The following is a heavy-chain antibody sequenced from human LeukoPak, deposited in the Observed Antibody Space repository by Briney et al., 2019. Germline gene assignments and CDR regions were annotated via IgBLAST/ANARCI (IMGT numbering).Heavy chain of an antibody. J-gene: IGHJ6*03. CDR1: GYSFTSYW. V-gene: IGHV5-51*01. CDR2: IYPGDSDT. D-gene: IGHD1-26*01. CDR3: ARHLPKVGAFNYYTDV. Sequence: GESLKISCKGSGYSFTSYWLGWVRQMPGKGLEWMGIIYPGDSDTRYSPSFQGQVTISADKSISTAYLQWSSLKASDTAMYYCARHLPKVGAFNYYTDVWGKGTTVTVSS.